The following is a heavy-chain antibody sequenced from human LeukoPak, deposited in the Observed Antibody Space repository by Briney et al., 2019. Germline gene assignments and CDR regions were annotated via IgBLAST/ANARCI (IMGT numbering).Heavy chain of an antibody. CDR3: ARGRGSGSYYQNNWFDP. CDR1: GFTFSSYS. CDR2: ISSSSSYI. V-gene: IGHV3-21*01. D-gene: IGHD3-10*01. J-gene: IGHJ5*02. Sequence: SGGSLRLSCAASGFTFSSYSMNWVRQAPGKGLEWVSSISSSSSYIYYADSVKGRFTISRDNAKNSLYLQMNSLRAEDTAVYYCARGRGSGSYYQNNWFDPWGQGTLVTVSS.